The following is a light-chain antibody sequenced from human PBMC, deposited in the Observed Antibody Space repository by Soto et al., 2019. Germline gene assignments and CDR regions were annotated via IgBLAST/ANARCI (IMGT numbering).Light chain of an antibody. J-gene: IGKJ2*01. Sequence: EIIMTQSPATLSVSPGEGATLSCRTSHSISTNLAWYQHKRGQSPRLLVYGASTRATGVPARFSGSGSGAEFTLSISSLQSEDFATYYCQQYNSIPGTFGQGTKLEIK. V-gene: IGKV3-15*01. CDR1: HSISTN. CDR2: GAS. CDR3: QQYNSIPGT.